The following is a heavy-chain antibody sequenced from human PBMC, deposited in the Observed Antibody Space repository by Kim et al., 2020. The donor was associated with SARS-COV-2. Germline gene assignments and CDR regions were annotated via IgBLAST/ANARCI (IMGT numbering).Heavy chain of an antibody. CDR2: IYSGGST. V-gene: IGHV3-53*04. J-gene: IGHJ6*02. Sequence: GGSLRLSCAASGFTVSSNYMSWVRQAPGKGLEWVSVIYSGGSTYYADSVKGRFTISRHNSKNTLYLQMNSLRAEDTAVYYCARERPPGIAAVGTYYYGMDVWGQGTTVTVSS. D-gene: IGHD6-13*01. CDR3: ARERPPGIAAVGTYYYGMDV. CDR1: GFTVSSNY.